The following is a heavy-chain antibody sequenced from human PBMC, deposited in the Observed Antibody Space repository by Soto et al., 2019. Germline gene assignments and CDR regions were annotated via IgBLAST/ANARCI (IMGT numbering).Heavy chain of an antibody. D-gene: IGHD3-3*01. Sequence: GGSLRLSCVVSGITFSTYRMHWVRQAPGKGLVWVSHIKSDGTVTHYADSVRGRFIISRDNAKNTLFLQMNSLRAEDTAVYYCARENYDFWSGYYLDYWGQGTLVTVSS. CDR2: IKSDGTVT. CDR1: GITFSTYR. V-gene: IGHV3-74*01. CDR3: ARENYDFWSGYYLDY. J-gene: IGHJ4*02.